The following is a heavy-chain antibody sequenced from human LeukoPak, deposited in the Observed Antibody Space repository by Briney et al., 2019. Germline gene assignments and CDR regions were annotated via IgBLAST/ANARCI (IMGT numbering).Heavy chain of an antibody. J-gene: IGHJ3*02. D-gene: IGHD3-10*01. CDR1: GFTFSNYG. Sequence: GGSLRLSCAASGFTFSNYGMHWVRQAPGKGLEWVVVISYDGSSKYYADSVKGRFTISRVNSKKTLYLQMNSLRAEDTAVYYCAYGYYYGSGSYYKEAFDIWGQGTMVTVSS. V-gene: IGHV3-30*03. CDR3: AYGYYYGSGSYYKEAFDI. CDR2: ISYDGSSK.